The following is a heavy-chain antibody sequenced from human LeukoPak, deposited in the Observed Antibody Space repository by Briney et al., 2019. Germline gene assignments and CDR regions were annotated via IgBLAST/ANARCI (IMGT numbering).Heavy chain of an antibody. V-gene: IGHV4-59*02. J-gene: IGHJ5*02. CDR3: VQVRLAGLFDP. Sequence: SETLSLTCTVSGASVSAYYWTWIRQPPGKRLEWLGFIHYSGSTNYNPSLNSRVTMSLDASKNQFSLKLSSVSAADTAVYYCVQVRLAGLFDPWGQGTLVTVSS. CDR1: GASVSAYY. CDR2: IHYSGST. D-gene: IGHD3-3*02.